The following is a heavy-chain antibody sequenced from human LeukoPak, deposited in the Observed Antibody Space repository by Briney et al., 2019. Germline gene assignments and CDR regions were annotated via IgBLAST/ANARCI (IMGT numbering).Heavy chain of an antibody. D-gene: IGHD3-3*01. Sequence: GGSLRLSCAASGFIFSDNDIKWVRQAPGKGLEWVSLIYADGSTHYTDSVKGRFSISRDNSQNTVYLQMNSLRGEDTAVYFCAKRSVPGRPGYWGQGTLVTVSP. CDR3: AKRSVPGRPGY. J-gene: IGHJ4*02. CDR2: IYADGST. CDR1: GFIFSDND. V-gene: IGHV3-66*04.